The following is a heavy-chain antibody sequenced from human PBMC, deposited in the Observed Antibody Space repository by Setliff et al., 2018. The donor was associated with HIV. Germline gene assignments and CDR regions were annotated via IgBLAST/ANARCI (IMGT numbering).Heavy chain of an antibody. V-gene: IGHV4-34*01. Sequence: LSLTCTVYGGSFSNYYTNWIRQPPGKGLGWIGELSPSGTTRSNPSLQSRVTISLDTSNNQFSLKLTSVTAADTAMYYCASFFVTTVTNQDYWGQGTPVTVS. CDR1: GGSFSNYY. CDR3: ASFFVTTVTNQDY. J-gene: IGHJ4*02. D-gene: IGHD4-17*01. CDR2: LSPSGTT.